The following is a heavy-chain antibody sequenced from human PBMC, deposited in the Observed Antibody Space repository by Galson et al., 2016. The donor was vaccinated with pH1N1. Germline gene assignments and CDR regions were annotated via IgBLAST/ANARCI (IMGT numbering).Heavy chain of an antibody. D-gene: IGHD4-17*01. CDR2: INPNSGAT. Sequence: SVKVSCKASGYTFTDYYIHWVRQAPGQGLEWMGRINPNSGATNYAQKFQGRATMTRDTSISTAYMELSRLRSDDTAMFHCARPSYGDHHDCWSQGTLVTVSS. CDR3: ARPSYGDHHDC. J-gene: IGHJ4*02. V-gene: IGHV1-2*06. CDR1: GYTFTDYY.